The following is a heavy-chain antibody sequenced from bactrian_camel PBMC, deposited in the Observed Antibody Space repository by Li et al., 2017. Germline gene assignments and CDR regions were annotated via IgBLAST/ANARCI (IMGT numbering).Heavy chain of an antibody. V-gene: IGHV3S1*01. CDR2: MAGGGDT. Sequence: HVQLVESGGDSVQEGGSLRLSCEASEYAYSQYCMAWFRQVQGKEEREGVASMAGGGDTNYADSVKGRFTISRDKAKNTLYLQMNNLEPEDTAMYYCGASGIWPCTVRGRVASWDQGTQVTVS. CDR3: GASGIWPCTVRGRVAS. J-gene: IGHJ6*01. D-gene: IGHD1*01. CDR1: EYAYSQYC.